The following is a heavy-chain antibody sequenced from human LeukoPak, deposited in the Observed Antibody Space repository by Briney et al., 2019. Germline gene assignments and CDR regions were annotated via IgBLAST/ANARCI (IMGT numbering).Heavy chain of an antibody. Sequence: GGSLRLSCAASGFTFSSYGMHWVRQAPGKGLEWVAVIWYDGSNKYYADSVKGRFTISRDNSKNTLYLQMNSLRAEDTAVYYCARYYFGSSTSPQGMDVWGQGTTVTVSS. CDR1: GFTFSSYG. D-gene: IGHD2-2*01. CDR3: ARYYFGSSTSPQGMDV. V-gene: IGHV3-33*01. J-gene: IGHJ6*02. CDR2: IWYDGSNK.